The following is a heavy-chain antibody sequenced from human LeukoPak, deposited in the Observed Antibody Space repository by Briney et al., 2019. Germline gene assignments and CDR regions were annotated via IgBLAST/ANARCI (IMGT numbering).Heavy chain of an antibody. CDR2: IKEDGSEQ. V-gene: IGHV3-7*01. J-gene: IGHJ5*02. Sequence: GGSLRLSCTASGFTFSSYWMNWVRQAPGKGLEWVANIKEDGSEQYYVDSVKGRFTISRDNAKNSLHLQMNSLSAEDTAVYFCARDRRGEKSQYNCFDPWGQGTLVTVSS. CDR1: GFTFSSYW. D-gene: IGHD3-10*01. CDR3: ARDRRGEKSQYNCFDP.